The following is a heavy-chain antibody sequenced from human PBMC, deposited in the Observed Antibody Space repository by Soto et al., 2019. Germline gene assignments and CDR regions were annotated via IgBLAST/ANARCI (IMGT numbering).Heavy chain of an antibody. CDR2: TYYRSKWYN. CDR1: GDSVSSNSAG. Sequence: SPTLSLTCVISGDSVSSNSAGWNWIRQSPSRGLEWLGRTYYRSKWYNDYAISLRGRITINPDTSKNQFSLQLNSVTPEDTAVYYCARGVAARRGDWLDPWGQGTLVTVSS. CDR3: ARGVAARRGDWLDP. D-gene: IGHD6-6*01. J-gene: IGHJ5*02. V-gene: IGHV6-1*01.